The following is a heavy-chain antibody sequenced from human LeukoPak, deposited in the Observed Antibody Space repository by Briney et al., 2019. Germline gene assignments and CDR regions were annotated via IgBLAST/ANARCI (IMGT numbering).Heavy chain of an antibody. Sequence: QPGGSLRLSCAASGFSFSADWMTWVRQAPGKGLEWVANIKGDECEKYYVDSVMGRFTISRDNAKNSLYLQMNSLRAEDTAVYYCATSGYSYALNYWGQGTLVTVSS. CDR3: ATSGYSYALNY. D-gene: IGHD2-2*03. V-gene: IGHV3-7*01. J-gene: IGHJ1*01. CDR1: GFSFSADW. CDR2: IKGDECEK.